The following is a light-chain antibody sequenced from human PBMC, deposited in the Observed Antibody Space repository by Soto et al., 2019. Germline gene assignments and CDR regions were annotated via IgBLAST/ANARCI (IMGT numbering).Light chain of an antibody. V-gene: IGLV2-14*01. CDR2: EVN. CDR1: SSDVGAYNF. Sequence: QSALTQPASVSGSPGQSITISCTGTSSDVGAYNFVSWHQQHPGKAPKLMISEVNNRPSGVSNRFSGSKSGNTAYLTISGLQVEDEAEYFCSSFTTTSTHVFGTGTKLTVL. CDR3: SSFTTTSTHV. J-gene: IGLJ1*01.